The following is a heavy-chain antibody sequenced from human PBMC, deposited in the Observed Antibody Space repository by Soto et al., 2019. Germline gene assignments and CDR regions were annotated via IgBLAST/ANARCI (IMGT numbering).Heavy chain of an antibody. V-gene: IGHV1-18*04. CDR1: GYNFTNYD. CDR2: ISTSTGNT. CDR3: ARGEGMAARHDGYDI. D-gene: IGHD6-6*01. J-gene: IGHJ3*02. Sequence: QVRLVQSGTEVKKPGASVKVSCKASGYNFTNYDVPWVRQAPGQGLEWMGWISTSTGNTNYAQKLQGRVTMTTDTSASTAYMELRSLRSDDTAVYYCARGEGMAARHDGYDIWGQGTMVTVSS.